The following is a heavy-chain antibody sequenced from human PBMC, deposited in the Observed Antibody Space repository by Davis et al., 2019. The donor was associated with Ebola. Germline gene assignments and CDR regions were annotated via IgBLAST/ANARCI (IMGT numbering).Heavy chain of an antibody. J-gene: IGHJ4*02. CDR3: ARDQKSGDPLPFDY. Sequence: GESLKISCAASGFTFSSYDMHWVRQATGKGLEWVSAIGTAGDTYYPGSVKGRFTISRDNAKNSLYLQMNSLRDEDTAVYYCARDQKSGDPLPFDYWGQGTLVTVSS. CDR2: IGTAGDT. D-gene: IGHD1-26*01. CDR1: GFTFSSYD. V-gene: IGHV3-13*01.